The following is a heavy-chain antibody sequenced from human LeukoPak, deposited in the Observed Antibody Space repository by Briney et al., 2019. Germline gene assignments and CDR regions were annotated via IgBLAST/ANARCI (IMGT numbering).Heavy chain of an antibody. CDR2: ISYDGSKR. V-gene: IGHV3-30*18. J-gene: IGHJ6*02. Sequence: GGSLRLSCAASGFTFSSYAMSWVRQAPGKGLEWVATISYDGSKRFYEDSVKGRFTISRDDSKTTLYLQMNSLRIEDTAVYYCAKARVASYYYNYGLDVWGQGTTVTVSS. CDR1: GFTFSSYA. CDR3: AKARVASYYYNYGLDV.